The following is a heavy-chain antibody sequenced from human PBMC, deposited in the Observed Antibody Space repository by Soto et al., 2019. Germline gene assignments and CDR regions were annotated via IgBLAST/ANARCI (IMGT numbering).Heavy chain of an antibody. Sequence: SLRLSCAASGFTFSSYAMSWVRQAPGKGLEWVSAISGSGGSTYYADSVKGRFAISRDNSKNTLYLQMNSLRAEDTAVYYCAKGRTQLWGRGYYYYGMDVWGQGTTVTVSS. D-gene: IGHD5-18*01. CDR1: GFTFSSYA. CDR2: ISGSGGST. CDR3: AKGRTQLWGRGYYYYGMDV. V-gene: IGHV3-23*01. J-gene: IGHJ6*02.